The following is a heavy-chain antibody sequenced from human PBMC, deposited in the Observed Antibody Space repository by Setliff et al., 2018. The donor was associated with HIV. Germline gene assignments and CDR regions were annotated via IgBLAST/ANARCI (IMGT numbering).Heavy chain of an antibody. CDR2: IYHSGSV. Sequence: SETLSLTCAVSGYSISSNYWSWVRQAPGKGLEWIGEIYHSGSVNHNPSLRSRVTMSVDMSKNQFSLRLSSVTAADTAVYYCATHSANIAAAGTVDYWGQGTLVTVSS. D-gene: IGHD6-13*01. J-gene: IGHJ4*02. CDR3: ATHSANIAAAGTVDY. V-gene: IGHV4-4*02. CDR1: GYSISSNY.